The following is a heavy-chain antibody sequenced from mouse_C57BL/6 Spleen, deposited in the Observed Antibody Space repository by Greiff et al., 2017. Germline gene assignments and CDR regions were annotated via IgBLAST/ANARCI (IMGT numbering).Heavy chain of an antibody. CDR2: IYPGSGST. CDR1: GYTFTSYW. D-gene: IGHD1-1*01. V-gene: IGHV1-55*01. Sequence: QVQLKQPGAELVKPGASVKMSCKASGYTFTSYWITWVKQRPGQGLEWIGDIYPGSGSTNYNEKFKSKATLTADTSSSTAYMQLSSLTSEDSAVYDGARSGGYVGSSVAWFAYWGQGTLVTVSA. CDR3: ARSGGYVGSSVAWFAY. J-gene: IGHJ3*01.